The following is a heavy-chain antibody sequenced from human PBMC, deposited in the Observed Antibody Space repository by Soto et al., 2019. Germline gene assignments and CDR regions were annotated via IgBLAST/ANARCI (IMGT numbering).Heavy chain of an antibody. J-gene: IGHJ6*03. CDR2: ISSSSSYI. V-gene: IGHV3-21*01. CDR3: ASNYCSSTSCYVRNYYYYYMDV. Sequence: EVQLVESGGGLVKPGGSLRLSCAASGFTFSSYSMNWVRQAPGKGLEWVSSISSSSSYIYYADSVKGRFTISSDNAKNSLYLQMNSLRGEDTAVYYCASNYCSSTSCYVRNYYYYYMDVWGKGTTVTVSS. CDR1: GFTFSSYS. D-gene: IGHD2-2*01.